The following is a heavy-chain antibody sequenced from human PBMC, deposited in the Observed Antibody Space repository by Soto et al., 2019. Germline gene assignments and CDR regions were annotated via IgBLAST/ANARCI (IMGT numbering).Heavy chain of an antibody. CDR1: GFTFSSYA. D-gene: IGHD3-3*01. CDR3: ARGFTIFGVVIPYYYYYGMDV. J-gene: IGHJ6*02. Sequence: LRLSCAASGFTFSSYAMHWVRQAPGKGLEWVAVISYDGSNKYYADSVKGRFTISRDNSKNTLYLQMNSLRAEDTAVYYCARGFTIFGVVIPYYYYYGMDVWGQGTTVTVSS. CDR2: ISYDGSNK. V-gene: IGHV3-30-3*01.